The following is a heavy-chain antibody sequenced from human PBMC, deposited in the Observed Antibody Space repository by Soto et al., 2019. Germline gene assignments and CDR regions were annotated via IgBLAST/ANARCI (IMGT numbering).Heavy chain of an antibody. CDR2: IRSKANSYAT. CDR3: TTTYYDFYSWFDP. D-gene: IGHD3-3*01. CDR1: GFTFSGSA. V-gene: IGHV3-73*02. J-gene: IGHJ5*02. Sequence: VQLVESGGGLVQPGGSLKLSCAASGFTFSGSAMHWVRQASGKGLEWVGRIRSKANSYATAYAASVKGRFTISRDDSKNTAYLQMNSLKTEDTAVYYCTTTYYDFYSWFDPWGQGTLVTVSS.